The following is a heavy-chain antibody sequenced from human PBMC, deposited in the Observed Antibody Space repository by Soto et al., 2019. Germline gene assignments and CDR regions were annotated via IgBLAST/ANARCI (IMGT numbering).Heavy chain of an antibody. D-gene: IGHD3-3*01. CDR1: GGSISSGDYY. CDR2: IYYSGST. V-gene: IGHV4-30-4*02. CDR3: ARERGNYDFWSGYQSMYYYYGMDV. Sequence: SETLSLTCTVSGGSISSGDYYWSWIRQPPGRGLEWIGYIYYSGSTYYNPSLKSRVTISVDTSKKKFYLKLSSVTAADTAVYYCARERGNYDFWSGYQSMYYYYGMDVWGQGTTVT. J-gene: IGHJ6*02.